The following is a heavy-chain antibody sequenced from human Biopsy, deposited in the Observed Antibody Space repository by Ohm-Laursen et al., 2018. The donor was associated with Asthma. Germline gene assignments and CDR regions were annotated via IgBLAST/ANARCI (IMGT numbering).Heavy chain of an antibody. CDR1: GFSLRTPVVG. CDR2: IYWVVYN. D-gene: IGHD3-9*01. V-gene: IGHV2-5*02. Sequence: TQTLTLTCSFSGFSLRTPVVGVGWIRQSPGKALEWLALIYWVVYNLFRPSLKRRLTITKDPSKNQEVLTMTKMDPVDSGAYYCALSQDSGFDDHSPSWFDPWGQGTLVTVSS. CDR3: ALSQDSGFDDHSPSWFDP. J-gene: IGHJ5*02.